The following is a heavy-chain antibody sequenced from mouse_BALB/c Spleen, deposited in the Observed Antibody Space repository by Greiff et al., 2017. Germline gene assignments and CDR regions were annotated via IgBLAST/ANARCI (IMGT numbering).Heavy chain of an antibody. J-gene: IGHJ3*01. V-gene: IGHV1-14*01. Sequence: VHVKQSGPELVKPGASVKMSCKASGYTFTSYVMHWVKQKPGQGLEWIGYINPYNDGTKYNEKFKGKATLTSDKSSSTAYMELSSLTSEDSAVYYCARSPATDWFAYWGQGTLVTVSA. D-gene: IGHD3-1*01. CDR3: ARSPATDWFAY. CDR1: GYTFTSYV. CDR2: INPYNDGT.